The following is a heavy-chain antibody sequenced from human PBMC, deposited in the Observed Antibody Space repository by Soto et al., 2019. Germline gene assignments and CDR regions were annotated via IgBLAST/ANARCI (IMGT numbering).Heavy chain of an antibody. CDR3: AYGMDV. J-gene: IGHJ6*02. V-gene: IGHV3-48*03. Sequence: GGSLRLSCAASRFTFSSYQMNWVRQAPGKGPEWVSYISGGSGSTKYYAEPVKGRFTISRDNAKKSLYLQMNSLRAEDTAIYYCAYGMDVWGHGTTVTPSS. CDR1: RFTFSSYQ. CDR2: ISGGSGSTK.